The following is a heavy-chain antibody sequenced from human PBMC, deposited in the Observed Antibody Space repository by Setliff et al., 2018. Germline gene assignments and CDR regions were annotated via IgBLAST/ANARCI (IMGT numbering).Heavy chain of an antibody. CDR2: IIPILGIA. CDR3: AKESHSSWYPSGY. D-gene: IGHD6-13*01. CDR1: GGTFSSYA. Sequence: SVKVSCKASGGTFSSYAISWVRQAPGQELEWMGGIIPILGIANYAQKFQGRVTMTRDTSTSTVYMELSSLRSEDTAVYYCAKESHSSWYPSGYWGQGTLVTVS. J-gene: IGHJ4*02. V-gene: IGHV1-69*10.